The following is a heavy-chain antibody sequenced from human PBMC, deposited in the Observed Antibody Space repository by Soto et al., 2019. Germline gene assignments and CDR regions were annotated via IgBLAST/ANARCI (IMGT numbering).Heavy chain of an antibody. CDR3: TRDRVVPAAIHYYYMDV. Sequence: GGSLRLSCTASGFTFGDYAMSWFRQAPGKGLEWVGFIRSKAYGGTTEYAAPVKGRFTISRDDSKSIAYLQMNSLKTEDTAVYYCTRDRVVPAAIHYYYMDVWGKGTTVTVSS. D-gene: IGHD2-2*01. J-gene: IGHJ6*03. CDR2: IRSKAYGGTT. CDR1: GFTFGDYA. V-gene: IGHV3-49*03.